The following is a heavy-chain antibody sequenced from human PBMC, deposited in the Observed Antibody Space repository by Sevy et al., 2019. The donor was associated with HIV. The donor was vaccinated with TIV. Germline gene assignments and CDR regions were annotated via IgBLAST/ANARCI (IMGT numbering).Heavy chain of an antibody. V-gene: IGHV3-7*03. CDR2: IKDDGSEK. CDR1: GFTFDYYW. D-gene: IGHD3-22*01. J-gene: IGHJ3*01. CDR3: VRTYDSIGYNNFRDGIFDL. Sequence: GGSLRLSCAASGFTFDYYWMNWVRQAPGKGLEWVANIKDDGSEKHCVDSVKGRFTISRDNAKNQLYVQMSSLRVEDTAVYYCVRTYDSIGYNNFRDGIFDLWGQGTKVTVSS.